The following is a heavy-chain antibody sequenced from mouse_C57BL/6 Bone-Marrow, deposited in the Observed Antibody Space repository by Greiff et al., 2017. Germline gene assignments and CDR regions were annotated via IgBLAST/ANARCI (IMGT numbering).Heavy chain of an antibody. J-gene: IGHJ1*03. CDR2: ISGGGGNT. CDR3: SRQVTTVLATKYFDV. V-gene: IGHV5-9*01. Sequence: EVMLVESGGGLVKPGGSLKLSCAASGFTFSSYTMSWVRQTPEKRLQWVAAISGGGGNTYYPDSVKGRVTISRDNDKNILYLQMSSLRSEDTALYYCSRQVTTVLATKYFDVWGTGTTVTVSS. CDR1: GFTFSSYT. D-gene: IGHD1-1*01.